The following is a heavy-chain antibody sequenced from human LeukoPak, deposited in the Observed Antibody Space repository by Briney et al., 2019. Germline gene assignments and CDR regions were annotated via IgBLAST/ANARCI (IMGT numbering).Heavy chain of an antibody. Sequence: GGSLRVSCAASGFDFSNHDMNWVRQAPGKGPEWVATISASGTNTFYTDSVKGRFTISRDNSRNTLYLQMNSLRAEDTAVYYCAKSPPRLVFDYWGQGALVTVSS. CDR3: AKSPPRLVFDY. D-gene: IGHD6-6*01. CDR1: GFDFSNHD. V-gene: IGHV3-23*01. J-gene: IGHJ4*02. CDR2: ISASGTNT.